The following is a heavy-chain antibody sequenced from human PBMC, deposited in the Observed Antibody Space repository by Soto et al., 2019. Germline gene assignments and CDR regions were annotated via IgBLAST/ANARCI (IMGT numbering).Heavy chain of an antibody. J-gene: IGHJ6*03. CDR3: AKDRLWFGEENGYYYMDV. D-gene: IGHD3-10*01. V-gene: IGHV3-30*18. Sequence: GGSLRLSCAASGFTFSSYGMHWVRQAPGKGLEWVAVISYDGSNKYYADSVKGRFTISRDNSKNTLYLQMNSLRAEDTAGYYCAKDRLWFGEENGYYYMDVWGKGTTVTVSS. CDR1: GFTFSSYG. CDR2: ISYDGSNK.